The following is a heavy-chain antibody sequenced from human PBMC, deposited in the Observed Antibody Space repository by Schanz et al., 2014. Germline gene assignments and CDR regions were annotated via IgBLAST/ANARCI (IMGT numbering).Heavy chain of an antibody. CDR3: ARHGGYYDVLNSFDI. J-gene: IGHJ5*02. CDR2: VYFSGTT. CDR1: GGSISSCESY. V-gene: IGHV4-39*01. Sequence: QLQLQESGPGLVKPSETLSLTCTVSGGSISSCESYWGWIRQSPEEGLQYIGSVYFSGTTAYSPSLKGRVTISVDTSKNQFSLMLTSVTAADTAVYFCARHGGYYDVLNSFDIWGQGTLVTVSS. D-gene: IGHD3-16*01.